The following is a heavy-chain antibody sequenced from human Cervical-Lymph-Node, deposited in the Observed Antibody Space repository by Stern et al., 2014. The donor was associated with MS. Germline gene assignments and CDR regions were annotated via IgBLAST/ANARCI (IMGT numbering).Heavy chain of an antibody. CDR3: AREEAVAGISV. D-gene: IGHD6-19*01. CDR2: ISSSSSYI. V-gene: IGHV3-21*01. CDR1: GFTFSSYS. J-gene: IGHJ6*02. Sequence: EDQLVESGGGLVKPGGSLRLSCAASGFTFSSYSMNWVRQAPGKGLQWVSSISSSSSYIYYADSVKGRFTISRDNAKNSLYLQMNSLRAEDTAVYYCAREEAVAGISVWGQGTTVTVSS.